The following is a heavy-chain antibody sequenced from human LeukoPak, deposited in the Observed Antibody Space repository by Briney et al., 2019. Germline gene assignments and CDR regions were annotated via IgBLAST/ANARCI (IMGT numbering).Heavy chain of an antibody. D-gene: IGHD3-3*01. J-gene: IGHJ4*02. CDR1: GFTFSSYW. Sequence: PGGSLRLSCAASGFTFSSYWMHWVRQAPGKGLVWVSRINSDGSSTSYADSVKGRFTISRDNAKNTLYLQMNSLRAEDTAVYYCARGKTSRFWSGYFPPDYWGQGTLVTVSS. CDR3: ARGKTSRFWSGYFPPDY. CDR2: INSDGSST. V-gene: IGHV3-74*01.